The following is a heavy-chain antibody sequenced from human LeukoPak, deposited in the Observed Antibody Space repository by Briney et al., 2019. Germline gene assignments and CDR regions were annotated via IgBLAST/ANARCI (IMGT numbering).Heavy chain of an antibody. Sequence: ASVKVSCKASGYTFTSYYMHWVRQAPGQGLEWMGIINPSGGSTSYAQKFQGRVTMTRDTSTSTVYMELSSLRSEDTAVYCCARDIEQNSPTTVTKDYWGQGTLVTVSS. D-gene: IGHD4-17*01. CDR2: INPSGGST. CDR3: ARDIEQNSPTTVTKDY. V-gene: IGHV1-46*01. J-gene: IGHJ4*02. CDR1: GYTFTSYY.